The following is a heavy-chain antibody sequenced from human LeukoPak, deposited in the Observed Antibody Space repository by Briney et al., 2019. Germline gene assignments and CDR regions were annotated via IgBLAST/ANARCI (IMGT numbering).Heavy chain of an antibody. V-gene: IGHV1-8*01. D-gene: IGHD5-24*01. J-gene: IGHJ4*02. CDR1: GYTFTSYD. CDR3: AKTGTEDGYSIHFDH. Sequence: ASVKVSCKASGYTFTSYDINWVRQATGQGLEWMGWMNPNSGNTGYAQKFQGRVTITRNTSISTAYMELSSLRSEDTAVYYCAKTGTEDGYSIHFDHWGQGALVTVSS. CDR2: MNPNSGNT.